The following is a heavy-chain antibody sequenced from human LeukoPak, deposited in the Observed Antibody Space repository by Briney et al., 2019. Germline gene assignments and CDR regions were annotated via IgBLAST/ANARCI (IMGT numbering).Heavy chain of an antibody. CDR2: MNLNSRNT. Sequence: ASVKVSCKASGYTSTNFNINWVRQAPGQGLEWMSSMNLNSRNTDYRHEVQGRVTMTTNTSISTAYMELSSLRSEDTAVYYCGRGYAMDVWGQGTTVTVSS. J-gene: IGHJ6*02. V-gene: IGHV1-8*01. CDR1: GYTSTNFN. CDR3: GRGYAMDV.